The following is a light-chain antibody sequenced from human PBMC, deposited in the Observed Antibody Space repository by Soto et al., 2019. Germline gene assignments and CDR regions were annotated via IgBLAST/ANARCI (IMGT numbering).Light chain of an antibody. V-gene: IGKV3-15*01. CDR2: GAS. CDR1: QSVSSN. Sequence: EIVMPQSPATLSVSPGERATLSCMASQSVSSNLAWYQQKPGQAPRLLIYGASTRATGIPARFSGSGSGTEFTLTISSLQSEDFAVYYCQQYNNWPPYTVGQGTKLEIK. CDR3: QQYNNWPPYT. J-gene: IGKJ2*01.